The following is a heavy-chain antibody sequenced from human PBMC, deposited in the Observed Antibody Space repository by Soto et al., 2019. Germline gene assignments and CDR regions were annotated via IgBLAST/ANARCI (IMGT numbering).Heavy chain of an antibody. CDR1: GGSISSGGYS. J-gene: IGHJ4*02. V-gene: IGHV4-30-2*01. CDR3: ARGPPHHY. Sequence: QLQLQESGSGLVKPSQTLSLTCAVSGGSISSGGYSWSWIRQPPGKGLEWIGYIYHSGNTYYNPSLKRRVTISVDWSKNQFSLTLSSVTAADPAVYYCARGPPHHYWGQGTLVTVSS. CDR2: IYHSGNT.